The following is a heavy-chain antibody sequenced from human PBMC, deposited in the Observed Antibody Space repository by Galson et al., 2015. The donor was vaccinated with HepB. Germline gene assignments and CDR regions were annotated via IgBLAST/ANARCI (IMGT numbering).Heavy chain of an antibody. CDR1: GYTFTSYG. CDR2: ISAYNGNT. V-gene: IGHV1-18*01. D-gene: IGHD3-10*01. Sequence: SVKVSCKASGYTFTSYGISWVRQAPGQGLEWMGWISAYNGNTNYAQKLQGRVTMTTDTSTSTAYMELRSLRSDDTAMYYCARGVTMVRGVNPPEDYWGQGTLVTVSS. J-gene: IGHJ4*02. CDR3: ARGVTMVRGVNPPEDY.